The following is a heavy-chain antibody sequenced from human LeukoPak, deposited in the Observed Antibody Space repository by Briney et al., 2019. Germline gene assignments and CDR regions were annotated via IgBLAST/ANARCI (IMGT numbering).Heavy chain of an antibody. J-gene: IGHJ5*02. CDR2: IYYSGST. Sequence: SETLSLTCTVSGGSISSYYWSWIRQPPGKGLEWIGYIYYSGSTNYNPSLKSRVTISVDTSKNQFSLKLSSVTAADTAVYYCARGEGYYGSGSYDSFDPWGQGTLVTVSS. CDR3: ARGEGYYGSGSYDSFDP. D-gene: IGHD3-10*01. CDR1: GGSISSYY. V-gene: IGHV4-59*01.